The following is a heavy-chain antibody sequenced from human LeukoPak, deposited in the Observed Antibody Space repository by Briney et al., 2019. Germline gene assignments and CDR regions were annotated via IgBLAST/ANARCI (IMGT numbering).Heavy chain of an antibody. V-gene: IGHV4-4*02. CDR3: ARSATYYGSATWIQLWFDY. D-gene: IGHD5-18*01. J-gene: IGHJ4*02. CDR2: IYHSGST. Sequence: SGTLSLTCAVSGGSISSSNWWSWVRQPPGKGLEWIGEIYHSGSTNYNPSLKSRVTISVDKSKNQFSLKLSSVTAADTAVYYCARSATYYGSATWIQLWFDYWGQGTLVTVSS. CDR1: GGSISSSNW.